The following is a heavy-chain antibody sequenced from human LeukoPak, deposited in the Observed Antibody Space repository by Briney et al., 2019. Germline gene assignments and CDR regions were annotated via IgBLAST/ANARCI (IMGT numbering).Heavy chain of an antibody. J-gene: IGHJ4*02. CDR1: GGSISSSSYY. D-gene: IGHD6-13*01. Sequence: SETLSLTCTVSGGSISSSSYYWGWIRQPPGKGLEWIGSVSYSGSTYYNPSLKSPVTISVDTSKNQFSLKLSSVTAADTAVYYCARSPYSSSRYHEKYYFDYWGQGTLVTVSS. CDR2: VSYSGST. CDR3: ARSPYSSSRYHEKYYFDY. V-gene: IGHV4-39*07.